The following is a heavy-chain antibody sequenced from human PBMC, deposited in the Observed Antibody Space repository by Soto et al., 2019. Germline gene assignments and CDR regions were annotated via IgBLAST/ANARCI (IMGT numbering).Heavy chain of an antibody. CDR2: INSASTTT. CDR1: GFTFSTYP. Sequence: DVQLVESGGGLVQPGASLRLSCAASGFTFSTYPMHWVRQAPGKGLEWISYINSASTTTFHADSVKGRFTASRDNAKNSLYLQLTSLRHECTAVYYCQIDVSHWGQGPVVSFSS. J-gene: IGHJ4*02. V-gene: IGHV3-48*02. CDR3: QIDVSH.